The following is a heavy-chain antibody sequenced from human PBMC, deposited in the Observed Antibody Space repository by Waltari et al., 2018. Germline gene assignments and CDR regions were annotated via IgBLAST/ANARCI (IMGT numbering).Heavy chain of an antibody. V-gene: IGHV5-51*01. CDR1: GYSFTSYW. J-gene: IGHJ3*02. D-gene: IGHD2-15*01. Sequence: EVQLVQSGAEVKKPGESLKISCKGSGYSFTSYWIGWVRQMPGKGLEWMGIIYPGDSDTRYSPSFQGKVTISADKSISTAYLQWSSLKASDTAMYYCARRKGVVAATRDAVDIWGQGTMVTVSS. CDR3: ARRKGVVAATRDAVDI. CDR2: IYPGDSDT.